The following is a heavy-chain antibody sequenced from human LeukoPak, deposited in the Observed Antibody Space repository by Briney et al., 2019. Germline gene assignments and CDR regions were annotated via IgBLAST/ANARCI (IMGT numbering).Heavy chain of an antibody. D-gene: IGHD3-22*01. CDR2: FDPEDGET. J-gene: IGHJ4*02. CDR3: ATGQSYYDTPDY. V-gene: IGHV1-24*01. CDR1: GYTLTELS. Sequence: VASVKVSCKVSGYTLTELSMHWVRQAPGKGLEWMGGFDPEDGETIYAQKFQGRVTMTEDTSTDTAYMELSSLRSEDTAVYYCATGQSYYDTPDYWGQGTLVTVSS.